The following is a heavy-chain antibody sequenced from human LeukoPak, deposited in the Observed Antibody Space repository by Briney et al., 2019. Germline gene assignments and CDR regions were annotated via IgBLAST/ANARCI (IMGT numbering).Heavy chain of an antibody. J-gene: IGHJ4*02. CDR3: ATPLDYYDSSGYHQGGD. Sequence: PGGSLSLSCAASGFTFSRHWMTWVRQAPGKGLEWVANIKEDGSKKNYVDSVKGRFTISRDNTKNSLYLQMNSLRAEDTAVYYCATPLDYYDSSGYHQGGDWGQGTLVTVSS. D-gene: IGHD3-22*01. CDR2: IKEDGSKK. CDR1: GFTFSRHW. V-gene: IGHV3-7*03.